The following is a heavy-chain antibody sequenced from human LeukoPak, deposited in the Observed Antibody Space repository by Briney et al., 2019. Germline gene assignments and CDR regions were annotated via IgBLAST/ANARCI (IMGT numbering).Heavy chain of an antibody. CDR2: IKPSGGGT. Sequence: ASVKVSCKASGYTFTNYYVHWVRQAPGQGLEWMGIIKPSGGGTSYALKFQGRVTMTRDTSTSTAYMELSSLRSEDTAVYYCARDHFDSSDYYYLLGYFEHWGQGTLVTVSS. J-gene: IGHJ1*01. CDR3: ARDHFDSSDYYYLLGYFEH. CDR1: GYTFTNYY. D-gene: IGHD3-22*01. V-gene: IGHV1-46*01.